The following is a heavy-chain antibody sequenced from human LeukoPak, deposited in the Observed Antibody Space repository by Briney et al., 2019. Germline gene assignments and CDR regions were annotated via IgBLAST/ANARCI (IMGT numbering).Heavy chain of an antibody. CDR1: GGTFISYA. V-gene: IGHV1-69*01. D-gene: IGHD3-16*01. CDR3: ARVPPPYGSTYYYYMDV. J-gene: IGHJ6*03. CDR2: IIPIFGTA. Sequence: SVKVSCKASGGTFISYAISWVRQAPGQGLEWMGGIIPIFGTANYAQKFQGRVTITADESTSTAYMELSSLRSEDTAVYYCARVPPPYGSTYYYYMDVWGKGTTVTVSS.